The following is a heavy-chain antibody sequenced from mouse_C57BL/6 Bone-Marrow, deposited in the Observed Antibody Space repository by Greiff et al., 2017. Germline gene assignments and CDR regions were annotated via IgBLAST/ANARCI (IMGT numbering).Heavy chain of an antibody. CDR3: ARGDCPWFAY. CDR2: IYPGSGST. Sequence: QVQLQQPGAELVKPGASVKMSCKASGYTFTSYWITWVKQRPGQGLAWIGEIYPGSGSTNYNEKFKSKATLTVDTSSSTAYMQLSSLTSEDSAVYYCARGDCPWFAYWGQRTLVTVAA. J-gene: IGHJ3*01. CDR1: GYTFTSYW. V-gene: IGHV1-55*01.